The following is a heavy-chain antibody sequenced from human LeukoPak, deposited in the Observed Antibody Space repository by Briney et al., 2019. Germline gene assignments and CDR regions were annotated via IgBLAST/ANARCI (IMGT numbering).Heavy chain of an antibody. V-gene: IGHV3-7*01. J-gene: IGHJ6*03. CDR3: AREKEGYCSRTSCYLDYYYYYMDV. D-gene: IGHD2-2*01. CDR1: GFTFSSYS. Sequence: PGGSLRLSCAASGFTFSSYSMNWVRQAPGKGLEWVANIKQDGSEKYYVDSVKGRFTISRDNAKNSLYLQMNSLRAEDTAVYYCAREKEGYCSRTSCYLDYYYYYMDVWGKGTTVTISS. CDR2: IKQDGSEK.